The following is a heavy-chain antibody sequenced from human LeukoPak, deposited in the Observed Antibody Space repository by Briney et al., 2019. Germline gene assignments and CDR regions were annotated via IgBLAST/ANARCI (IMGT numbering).Heavy chain of an antibody. D-gene: IGHD2-15*01. CDR3: ARFPCSGDSCYSGIRAFDI. CDR2: INHSGST. V-gene: IGHV4-34*01. CDR1: GGSFSTYY. J-gene: IGHJ3*02. Sequence: PSETLSLTCAVYGGSFSTYYWNWIRQSPGKGLEWSGEINHSGSTNSNPSLKSRVTILIDTSKNQFSLKLSSVTAADTAVYYCARFPCSGDSCYSGIRAFDIWGQGTMVIVSS.